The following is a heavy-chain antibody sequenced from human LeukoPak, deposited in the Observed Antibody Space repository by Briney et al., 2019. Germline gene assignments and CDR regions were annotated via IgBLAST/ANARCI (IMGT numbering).Heavy chain of an antibody. Sequence: SETLSLTCAVYGGSFSGYYWSWIRQPPGKGLEWIGEINHSGSTNYNPSLKSRVTISVDTSKNQFSLKLNSVTAADTAVYYCARGHQSPSTYYFDYWGQGTLVTVSS. J-gene: IGHJ4*02. CDR2: INHSGST. CDR1: GGSFSGYY. V-gene: IGHV4-34*01. D-gene: IGHD2-2*01. CDR3: ARGHQSPSTYYFDY.